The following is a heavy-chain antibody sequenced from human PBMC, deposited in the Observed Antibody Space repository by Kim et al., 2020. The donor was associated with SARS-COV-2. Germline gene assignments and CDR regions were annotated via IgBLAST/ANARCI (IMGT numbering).Heavy chain of an antibody. V-gene: IGHV4-34*01. J-gene: IGHJ4*02. CDR2: INHSGST. D-gene: IGHD2-2*01. Sequence: SETLSLTCAVYGGSFSGYYWSWIRQPPGKGLEWIGEINHSGSTNYNPSLKSRVTISVDTSKNQFSLKLSSVTAADTAVYYCARGPGRIVVVPAASYLDYWGQGTLVTVSS. CDR3: ARGPGRIVVVPAASYLDY. CDR1: GGSFSGYY.